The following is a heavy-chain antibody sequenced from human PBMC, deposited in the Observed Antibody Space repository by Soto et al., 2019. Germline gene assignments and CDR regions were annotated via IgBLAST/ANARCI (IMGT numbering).Heavy chain of an antibody. V-gene: IGHV3-23*01. CDR3: AKNGYGSDVLWWFDP. CDR1: GFTFSNYA. D-gene: IGHD5-12*01. J-gene: IGHJ5*02. Sequence: EVHLLESGGGLVQPGGSLRLSCAASGFTFSNYAMSWVRQAPGTGLEWVSAISSSSDNTYYADSVKGRFTISRDNAKNTLSLQLDSLRAEDTAVYSCAKNGYGSDVLWWFDPWGQGTLVTVSS. CDR2: ISSSSDNT.